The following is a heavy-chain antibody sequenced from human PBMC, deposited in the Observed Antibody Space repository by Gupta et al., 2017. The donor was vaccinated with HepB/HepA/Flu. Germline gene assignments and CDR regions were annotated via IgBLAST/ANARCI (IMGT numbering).Heavy chain of an antibody. CDR1: GGSFSSHF. D-gene: IGHD3-22*01. J-gene: IGHJ4*01. Sequence: QVQLRQWGAGLLKPSETLSLTCAVYGGSFSSHFWTWIRQSPGKGLEWIGEVNHIGTTIYNPSLKSRVTFSVDSSKNQFSLKLTSVTAADTAVYYCARNTTYYYDSGAYAHYFDYWSHGTLVTVSS. V-gene: IGHV4-34*02. CDR2: VNHIGTT. CDR3: ARNTTYYYDSGAYAHYFDY.